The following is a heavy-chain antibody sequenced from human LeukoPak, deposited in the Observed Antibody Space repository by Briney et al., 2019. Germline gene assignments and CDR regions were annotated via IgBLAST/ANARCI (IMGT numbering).Heavy chain of an antibody. CDR1: GGSFSGYY. D-gene: IGHD3-22*01. CDR3: ARDHYYDSSGVGKNFDY. J-gene: IGHJ4*02. V-gene: IGHV4-34*01. Sequence: SETLSLTCAVYGGSFSGYYRSWIRQPPGKGLEWIGEINHSGSTNYNPSLKSRVTISVDTSKNQFSLKLSSVTAADTAVYYCARDHYYDSSGVGKNFDYWGQGTLVTVSS. CDR2: INHSGST.